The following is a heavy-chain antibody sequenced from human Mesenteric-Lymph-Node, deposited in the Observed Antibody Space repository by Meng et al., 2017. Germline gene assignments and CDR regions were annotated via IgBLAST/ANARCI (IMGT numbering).Heavy chain of an antibody. V-gene: IGHV3-23*01. CDR3: AKDRPHYYDSSGYYYLPQFDY. Sequence: GGSLRLSCAASGFTFSSYAMSWVRQAPGKGLEWVSAISGSGGSTYYADSVKGRFTISRDNSKNTLYLQMNSLRAEDTAVYYCAKDRPHYYDSSGYYYLPQFDYWGQGTLVTVSS. CDR1: GFTFSSYA. J-gene: IGHJ4*02. D-gene: IGHD3-22*01. CDR2: ISGSGGST.